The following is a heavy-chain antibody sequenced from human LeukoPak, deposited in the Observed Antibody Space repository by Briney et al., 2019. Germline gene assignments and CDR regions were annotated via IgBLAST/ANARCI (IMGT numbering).Heavy chain of an antibody. CDR3: ASAPGRGGSGSYYNRWFDP. CDR1: GGSFSGYY. V-gene: IGHV4-34*01. CDR2: INHSGST. Sequence: SETLSLTCAVYGGSFSGYYWSWIRQPPGKGLEWIGEINHSGSTNYNPSLKSRVTISVDTSKNQFSLKLSSVTAADTAVYYCASAPGRGGSGSYYNRWFDPWGQEPLVTVSS. D-gene: IGHD3-10*01. J-gene: IGHJ5*02.